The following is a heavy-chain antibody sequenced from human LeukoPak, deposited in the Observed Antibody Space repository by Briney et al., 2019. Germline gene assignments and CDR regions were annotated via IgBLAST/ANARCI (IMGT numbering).Heavy chain of an antibody. CDR2: INPNNGGT. Sequence: ASVTVSCKASGYTFTGYYMHWVRQAPGQGLEWMGWINPNNGGTNYAQKLQGRVTMTRDTSISTVYMELSRLRSDDTAVYYCAREKFIAGTTTISGFDPWGQGTLVTVSS. CDR1: GYTFTGYY. CDR3: AREKFIAGTTTISGFDP. J-gene: IGHJ5*02. D-gene: IGHD6-13*01. V-gene: IGHV1-2*02.